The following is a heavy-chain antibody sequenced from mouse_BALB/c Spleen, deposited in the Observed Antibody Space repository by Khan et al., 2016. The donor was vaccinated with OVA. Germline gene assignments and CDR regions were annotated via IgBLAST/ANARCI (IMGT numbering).Heavy chain of an antibody. V-gene: IGHV1S135*01. D-gene: IGHD2-2*01. J-gene: IGHJ3*01. CDR1: GYSFTNYY. Sequence: IQLQQSGPELMKPGASVKISCKASGYSFTNYYIHWVIQSHGKSLEWIGYIDPFSGGTTYNQKFKGKATLTVDKSSSTAYIHLSNLTAEDSADYYGTRHGFVAWCTEWGQGTLVTVSA. CDR3: TRHGFVAWCTE. CDR2: IDPFSGGT.